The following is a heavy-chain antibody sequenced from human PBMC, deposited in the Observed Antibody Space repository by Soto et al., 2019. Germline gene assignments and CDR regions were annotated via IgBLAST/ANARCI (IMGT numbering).Heavy chain of an antibody. CDR2: SDPSDSYT. Sequence: PGESLKISCTGSGYSLTSYWLGWVRQMPGKGLEGMGRSDPSDSYTNYSPSFQGHVTISADKSISTAYLQWSSLQAADTAMYYCAVGIWFGEFTAASYYSYGMGVCGQVTTVTVSS. CDR3: AVGIWFGEFTAASYYSYGMGV. CDR1: GYSLTSYW. V-gene: IGHV5-10-1*01. D-gene: IGHD3-10*01. J-gene: IGHJ6*02.